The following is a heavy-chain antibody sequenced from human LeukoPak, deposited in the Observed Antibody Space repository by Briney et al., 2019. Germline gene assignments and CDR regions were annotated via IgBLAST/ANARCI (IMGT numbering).Heavy chain of an antibody. CDR1: GFTFTISA. V-gene: IGHV3-23*01. D-gene: IGHD2-15*01. Sequence: GGSLRLSCAASGFTFTISAMSWVRQAPGKGLEWVSGISESGDNTYYADSVKGRFTISRDNSKNTVSLQMNSLRTEDTAVYYCAKDLVAARGAYWGQGTLVTVSS. CDR3: AKDLVAARGAY. CDR2: ISESGDNT. J-gene: IGHJ4*02.